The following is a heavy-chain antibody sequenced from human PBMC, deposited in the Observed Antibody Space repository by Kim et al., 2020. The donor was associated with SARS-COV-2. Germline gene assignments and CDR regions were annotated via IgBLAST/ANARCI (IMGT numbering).Heavy chain of an antibody. CDR3: AKISPPRDYYYYGMDV. V-gene: IGHV3-30*18. CDR2: ISYDGSNK. Sequence: GGSLRLSCAASGFTFSSYGMHWVRQAPGKGLEWVAVISYDGSNKYYADSVKGRFTISRDNSKNTLYLQMNSLRAEDTAVYYCAKISPPRDYYYYGMDVWGQGTTVTVSS. CDR1: GFTFSSYG. J-gene: IGHJ6*02.